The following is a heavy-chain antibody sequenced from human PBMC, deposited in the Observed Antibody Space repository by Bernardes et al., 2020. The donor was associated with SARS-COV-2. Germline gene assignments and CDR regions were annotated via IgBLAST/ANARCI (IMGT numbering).Heavy chain of an antibody. CDR1: GFTFISYA. CDR3: AVSSGYWIHYYGMDV. Sequence: GSLILSCAASGFTFISYAMSWVRQAPGKGLEWVSAISGSGGSTYYADSVKGRFTISRDNSKNTLYLQMNSLRAEDTAVYYCAVSSGYWIHYYGMDVWGQGTTVTVSS. V-gene: IGHV3-23*01. CDR2: ISGSGGST. J-gene: IGHJ6*02. D-gene: IGHD3-3*01.